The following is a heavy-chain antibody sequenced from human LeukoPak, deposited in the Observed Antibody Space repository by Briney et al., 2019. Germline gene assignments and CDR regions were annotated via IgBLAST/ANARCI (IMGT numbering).Heavy chain of an antibody. CDR1: SGSISNYY. D-gene: IGHD2-15*01. Sequence: SETLSLTCIVSSGSISNYYWSWIRQPPGKTLEWIGYIYYNGNTNYNPSLKSRVTISVDRSKNQFSLKLTSVTAPDTAVYYWARHIATPRTQPFGYWGQGILFTVSS. J-gene: IGHJ4*02. CDR3: ARHIATPRTQPFGY. V-gene: IGHV4-59*08. CDR2: IYYNGNT.